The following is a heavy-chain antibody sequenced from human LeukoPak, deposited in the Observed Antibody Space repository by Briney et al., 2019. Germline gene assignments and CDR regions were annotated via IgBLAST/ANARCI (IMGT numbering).Heavy chain of an antibody. CDR3: ARRRGIVVVPAAISPWFDP. V-gene: IGHV4-34*01. D-gene: IGHD2-2*01. CDR1: GGSISSYY. CDR2: INHSGST. J-gene: IGHJ5*02. Sequence: SETLSLTCTVSGGSISSYYWSWIRQPPGKGLEWIGEINHSGSTNYNPSLKSRVTISVDTSKNQFSLKLSSVTAADTAVYYCARRRGIVVVPAAISPWFDPWGQGTLVTVSS.